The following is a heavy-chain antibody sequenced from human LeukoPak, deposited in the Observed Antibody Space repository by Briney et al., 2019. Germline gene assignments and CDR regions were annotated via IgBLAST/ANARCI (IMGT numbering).Heavy chain of an antibody. CDR1: GGTINNYY. Sequence: SETLSLTCTVSGGTINNYYWSWIRQPAGKGLEWIGRIYTSGSTNYNPSLKSRVTMSVDTSKNQFSLKLSSVTAADTAVYYCARAGGFWSGNYFDYWGQGTLVTVSS. CDR3: ARAGGFWSGNYFDY. V-gene: IGHV4-4*07. CDR2: IYTSGST. J-gene: IGHJ4*02. D-gene: IGHD3-3*01.